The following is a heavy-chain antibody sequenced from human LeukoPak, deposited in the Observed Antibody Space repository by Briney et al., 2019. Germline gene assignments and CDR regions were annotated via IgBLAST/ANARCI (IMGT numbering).Heavy chain of an antibody. D-gene: IGHD1/OR15-1a*01. Sequence: QPGGSLRLSCVASGFNLSNHNMNWIRQAPGKGLEWLSYISRGGDTIDYADSVRGRFTISRDSAKNSLFLQINSLTAEDTAVYFCARDNNDYYAGMGVWGKGTTVTVSS. J-gene: IGHJ6*04. V-gene: IGHV3-48*03. CDR1: GFNLSNHN. CDR3: ARDNNDYYAGMGV. CDR2: ISRGGDTI.